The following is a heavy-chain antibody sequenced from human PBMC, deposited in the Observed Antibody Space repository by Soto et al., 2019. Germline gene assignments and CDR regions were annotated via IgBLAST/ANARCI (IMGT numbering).Heavy chain of an antibody. CDR2: IIPILGIA. J-gene: IGHJ4*02. CDR1: GGTFSSYT. V-gene: IGHV1-69*02. CDR3: ARTRGDYYGSGSSPYYFDY. D-gene: IGHD3-10*01. Sequence: SVKVSCKASGGTFSSYTISWVRQAPGQGLEWMGRIIPILGIANYAQKFQGRVTITADKSTSTAYMELSSLRSEDTAVYYCARTRGDYYGSGSSPYYFDYWGQGTLVTVSS.